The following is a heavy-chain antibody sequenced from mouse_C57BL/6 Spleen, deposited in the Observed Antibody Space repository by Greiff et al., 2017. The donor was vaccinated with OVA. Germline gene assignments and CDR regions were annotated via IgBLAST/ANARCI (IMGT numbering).Heavy chain of an antibody. D-gene: IGHD2-4*01. CDR3: ARLDYDYDGGCAY. V-gene: IGHV5-6*01. CDR1: GFTFSSYG. Sequence: EVKLVESGGDLVKPGGSLKLSCAASGFTFSSYGMSWVRQTPDKRLEWVATISSGGSYTYYPDSVKGRFTISRDNAKNTLYLQMSSLKAEDTAMYYCARLDYDYDGGCAYWGQGTLVTVSA. CDR2: ISSGGSYT. J-gene: IGHJ3*01.